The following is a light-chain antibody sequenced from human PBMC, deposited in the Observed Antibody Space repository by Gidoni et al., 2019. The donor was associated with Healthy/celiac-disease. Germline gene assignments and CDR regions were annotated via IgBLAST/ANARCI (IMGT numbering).Light chain of an antibody. CDR3: QQYGSSPRT. V-gene: IGKV3-20*01. Sequence: ELVLPQSPGPLSLSPGERATLSCRASQSVSSSYLAWYQQKPGQAPRLLIYGASSRATGIPDRFSGSGSGTDFTLTISRLEPEDFAVYYCQQYGSSPRTFGQGTKVEIK. CDR2: GAS. J-gene: IGKJ1*01. CDR1: QSVSSSY.